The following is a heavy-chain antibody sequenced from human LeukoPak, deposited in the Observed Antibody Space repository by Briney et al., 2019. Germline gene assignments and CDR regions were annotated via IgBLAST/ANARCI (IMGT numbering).Heavy chain of an antibody. V-gene: IGHV1-18*01. J-gene: IGHJ4*02. CDR3: VRDLGQWLVQGIFFDY. CDR2: ISAYNGNT. D-gene: IGHD6-19*01. Sequence: GASVKVSCMASGYTFTSYGTSWVRQAPGQGLEWMAWISAYNGNTNYAQKLQGRVTMTQDTSTSTAYMELRSLRSDDTAVYYCVRDLGQWLVQGIFFDYWGQGTLVTVSS. CDR1: GYTFTSYG.